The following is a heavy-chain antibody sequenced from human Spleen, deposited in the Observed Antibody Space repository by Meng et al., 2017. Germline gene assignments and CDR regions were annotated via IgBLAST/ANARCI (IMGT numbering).Heavy chain of an antibody. J-gene: IGHJ4*02. CDR2: ISYDGSNK. CDR3: TGRGYGDLSYFDS. D-gene: IGHD4-17*01. Sequence: GESLKISCAASGFTFSSYAMHWVRQAPGKGLEWVAVISYDGSNKYYADSVKGRFTISRDNAKNTLYLQMNSLRVEDTAVYYCTGRGYGDLSYFDSWGQGTLVTVSS. CDR1: GFTFSSYA. V-gene: IGHV3-30*07.